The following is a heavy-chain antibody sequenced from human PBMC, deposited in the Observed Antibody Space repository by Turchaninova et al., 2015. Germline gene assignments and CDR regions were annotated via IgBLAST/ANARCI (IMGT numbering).Heavy chain of an antibody. CDR3: ARLRYSSSWLDYYYYGMDV. J-gene: IGHJ6*02. Sequence: QVQLQESGPGLVKPSQPLSLTCPVSVCSIRQGCDYWAWIPQDPGKGLGWIRYIYYSGSTYYNPALKSRVTKSGEQSKNQFSLKLSSVTAADTAVYYCARLRYSSSWLDYYYYGMDVWGQGTTVTVSS. D-gene: IGHD6-13*01. V-gene: IGHV4-31*02. CDR1: VCSIRQGCDY. CDR2: IYYSGST.